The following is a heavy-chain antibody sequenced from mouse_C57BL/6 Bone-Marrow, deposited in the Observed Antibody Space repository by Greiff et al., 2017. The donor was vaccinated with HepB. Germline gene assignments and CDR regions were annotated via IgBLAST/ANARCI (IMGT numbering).Heavy chain of an antibody. CDR3: AKGYYGSSQAWFAY. D-gene: IGHD1-1*01. CDR2: IYPGSGST. Sequence: VQLQQPGAELVKPGASVKMSCKASGYTFTSYWITWVKQRPGQGLEWIGDIYPGSGSTNYNEKFKSKATLTVDTSSSTAYMQLSSLTSEDSAVYYCAKGYYGSSQAWFAYWGQGTLVTVSA. V-gene: IGHV1-55*01. CDR1: GYTFTSYW. J-gene: IGHJ3*01.